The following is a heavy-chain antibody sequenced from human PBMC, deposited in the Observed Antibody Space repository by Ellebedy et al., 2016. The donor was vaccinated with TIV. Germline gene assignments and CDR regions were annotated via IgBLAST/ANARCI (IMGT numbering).Heavy chain of an antibody. V-gene: IGHV4-59*01. D-gene: IGHD3-22*01. CDR2: IYYSGST. Sequence: SETLSLTXTVSGGSISSYYWSWIRQPPGKGLEWIGYIYYSGSTNYNPSLKSRVTISVDTSKNQFSLKLSSVTAADTAVYYCARAPTHSDSSGYYYRDDYWGQGTLVTVSS. CDR3: ARAPTHSDSSGYYYRDDY. CDR1: GGSISSYY. J-gene: IGHJ4*02.